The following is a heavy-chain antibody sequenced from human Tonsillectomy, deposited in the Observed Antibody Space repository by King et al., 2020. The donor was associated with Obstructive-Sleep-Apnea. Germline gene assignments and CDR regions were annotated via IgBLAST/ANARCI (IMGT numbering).Heavy chain of an antibody. CDR1: GYSFTSYW. V-gene: IGHV5-10-1*01. CDR2: IDPGDSYT. Sequence: VQLVESGAEVKKPGESLRISCQGSGYSFTSYWITWVRQMPGKGLEWMGWIDPGDSYTNYSPSFQGHVTISADKSISTAYLQWSSLEASDTAMYYCARRFDDYRYWYFDLWGRGTLVTVSS. J-gene: IGHJ2*01. CDR3: ARRFDDYRYWYFDL. D-gene: IGHD4-11*01.